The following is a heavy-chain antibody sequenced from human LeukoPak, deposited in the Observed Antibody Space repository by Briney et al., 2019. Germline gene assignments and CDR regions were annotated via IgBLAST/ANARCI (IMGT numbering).Heavy chain of an antibody. J-gene: IGHJ4*02. D-gene: IGHD3-16*01. CDR1: GGSISSSSYY. CDR3: ALIHLFFDY. CDR2: IYYSGST. V-gene: IGHV4-39*01. Sequence: SETLSLTCTVSGGSISSSSYYWGWIRQPPGKGLEWIGSIYYSGSTYYNPSLKSRVTISVDTSKNQFSLKLSSVTAADTAVYYCALIHLFFDYWGQGPLVTVSS.